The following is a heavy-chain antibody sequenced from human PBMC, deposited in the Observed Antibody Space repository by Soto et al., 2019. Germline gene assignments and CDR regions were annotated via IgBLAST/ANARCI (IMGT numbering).Heavy chain of an antibody. D-gene: IGHD3-3*01. CDR1: GGSISSYY. J-gene: IGHJ4*02. CDR2: IYYSGST. Sequence: SETLSLTCPVSGGSISSYYWSWIRQPPGKGLEWIGYIYYSGSTNYNPSLKSRVTISVDTSKNQFSLKLSSVTAADTAVYYCAGYDFWSGYFVYWGQGTLVTVSS. V-gene: IGHV4-59*08. CDR3: AGYDFWSGYFVY.